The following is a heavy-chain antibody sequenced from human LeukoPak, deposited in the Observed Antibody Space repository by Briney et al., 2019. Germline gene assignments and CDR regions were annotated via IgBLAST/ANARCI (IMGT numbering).Heavy chain of an antibody. CDR2: ISRSGSSI. Sequence: GGSLRLYCAASGFTFSTYSMIWVRQAPGKGLEWVSSISRSGSSISYADSVRGRFTISRDNANNLLYLQMNSLRAEDTAVYYCARDNYDDSTFDYWGQGTLVTVSS. D-gene: IGHD3-3*01. V-gene: IGHV3-21*06. CDR1: GFTFSTYS. J-gene: IGHJ4*02. CDR3: ARDNYDDSTFDY.